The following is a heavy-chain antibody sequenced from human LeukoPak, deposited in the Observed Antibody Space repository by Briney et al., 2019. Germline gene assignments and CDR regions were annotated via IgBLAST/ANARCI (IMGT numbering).Heavy chain of an antibody. CDR1: GGSISSSSYY. J-gene: IGHJ6*03. D-gene: IGHD6-6*01. CDR3: ARVEYSSSSYYYYYYMDV. Sequence: SETLSLTCTVSGGSISSSSYYWGWIRQPPGKGLEWIGSIYHSGSTYYNPSLKSRVTISVDTSKNQFSLKLSSVTAADTAVYYCARVEYSSSSYYYYYYMDVWGKGTTVTVSS. CDR2: IYHSGST. V-gene: IGHV4-39*07.